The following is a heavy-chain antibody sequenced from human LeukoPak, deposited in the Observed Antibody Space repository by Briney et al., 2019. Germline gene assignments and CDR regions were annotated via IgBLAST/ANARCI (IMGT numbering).Heavy chain of an antibody. Sequence: SSQTLSLTCTVSGGSISSGDYHWSWIRQPPGKGLEWIGYIYYSGSTYYNPSLKSRVTISVDTSKNQFSLKLSSVTAADTAVYYCARGAMVRGVIPRFDYWGQGTLVTVSS. CDR1: GGSISSGDYH. CDR3: ARGAMVRGVIPRFDY. CDR2: IYYSGST. V-gene: IGHV4-30-4*01. D-gene: IGHD3-10*01. J-gene: IGHJ4*02.